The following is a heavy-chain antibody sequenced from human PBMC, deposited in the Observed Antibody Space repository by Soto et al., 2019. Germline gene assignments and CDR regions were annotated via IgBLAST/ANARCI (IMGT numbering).Heavy chain of an antibody. V-gene: IGHV4-31*03. CDR2: IYYSGST. D-gene: IGHD2-2*01. J-gene: IGHJ4*02. CDR3: ARSSTSANYFDY. CDR1: GGSISSGGYY. Sequence: SETLSLTCTVSGGSISSGGYYWSWIRQHPGKGLEWIGYIYYSGSTYYNPSLKSRVTISVDTSKNQFSLKLSCVTAADTAVYYCARSSTSANYFDYWGQGTLVTVSS.